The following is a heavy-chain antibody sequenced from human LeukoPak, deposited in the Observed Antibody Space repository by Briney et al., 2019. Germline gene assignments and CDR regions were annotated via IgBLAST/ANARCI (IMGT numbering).Heavy chain of an antibody. V-gene: IGHV4-39*01. CDR3: ASSYDSSGYLFDY. CDR1: GGSIRSSYYY. D-gene: IGHD3-22*01. J-gene: IGHJ4*02. Sequence: SETLSLTCTVSGGSIRSSYYYWGWIRQPPGKGLEWIGSIYDSGSTYYNPSLKSRVTISVDTSKNQFSLKLNSVTAADTAVHYCASSYDSSGYLFDYWGQGTLVTVSS. CDR2: IYDSGST.